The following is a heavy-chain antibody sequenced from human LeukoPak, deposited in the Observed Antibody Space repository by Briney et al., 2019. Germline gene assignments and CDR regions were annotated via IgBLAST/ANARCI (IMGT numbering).Heavy chain of an antibody. Sequence: SETLSLTCTVSGGSFSSGGFYWSWIRQHPGKGLEWIGYVYYTGSTYYNPSLKTRVTISVDTSKNQFSLKLSSVTAADTAVYYCARDLDIRGWFDPWGQGTLVTVSS. V-gene: IGHV4-31*03. CDR2: VYYTGST. J-gene: IGHJ5*02. CDR1: GGSFSSGGFY. D-gene: IGHD3-16*02. CDR3: ARDLDIRGWFDP.